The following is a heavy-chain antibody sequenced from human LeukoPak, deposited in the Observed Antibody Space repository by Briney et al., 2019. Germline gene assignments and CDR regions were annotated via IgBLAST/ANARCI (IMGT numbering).Heavy chain of an antibody. D-gene: IGHD1-26*01. Sequence: GGSLRLSCAASGFTFSSYGMHWVRQAPGKGLEWVAVISCDGSNKYYADSVKGRFTISRDNSKNTLYLQMNSLRAEDTAVYYCAKEARGSYLYYYYGMDVWGQGTTVTVSS. CDR2: ISCDGSNK. J-gene: IGHJ6*02. V-gene: IGHV3-30*18. CDR3: AKEARGSYLYYYYGMDV. CDR1: GFTFSSYG.